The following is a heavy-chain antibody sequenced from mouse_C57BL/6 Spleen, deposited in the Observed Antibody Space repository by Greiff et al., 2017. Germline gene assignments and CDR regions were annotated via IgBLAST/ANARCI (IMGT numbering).Heavy chain of an antibody. CDR2: INPSSGYT. V-gene: IGHV1-4*01. D-gene: IGHD1-1*01. CDR3: ARSPLYGSSPYYYAMDY. J-gene: IGHJ4*01. CDR1: GYTFTSYT. Sequence: QVQLQQSGAELARPGASVKMSCKASGYTFTSYTMHWVNQRPGQGLEWIGYINPSSGYTKYNQKFKDKATLTADKSSSTAYMQLSSLTSEDSAVYYCARSPLYGSSPYYYAMDYWGQGTSVTVSS.